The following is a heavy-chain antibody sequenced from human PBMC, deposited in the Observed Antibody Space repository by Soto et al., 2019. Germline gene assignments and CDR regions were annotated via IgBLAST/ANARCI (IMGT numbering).Heavy chain of an antibody. Sequence: PSETLSLTCTVSGGSISSYYWSWIRQPPGKGLEWIGYIYYSGSTNYNPSLKSRVTISVDTSKNQFSLKLSSVTAADTAVYYCTRERGASCYVPPPWDYSGMDVWGQGTTVTVSS. V-gene: IGHV4-59*01. J-gene: IGHJ6*02. CDR2: IYYSGST. CDR3: TRERGASCYVPPPWDYSGMDV. CDR1: GGSISSYY. D-gene: IGHD6-13*01.